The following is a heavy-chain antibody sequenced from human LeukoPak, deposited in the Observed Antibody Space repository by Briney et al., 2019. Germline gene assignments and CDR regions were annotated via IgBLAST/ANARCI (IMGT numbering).Heavy chain of an antibody. J-gene: IGHJ4*02. Sequence: SETLSLTCTVPGDSISSYFWSWIRQPPGKGLEWIGYMHNGVHTNYNPSLKSRVTISGDTSKNQLSLKLTSVTAADTAVYYCAATIKRDYDDTNLDYWGQGTLVTVPS. CDR2: MHNGVHT. D-gene: IGHD3-22*01. CDR3: AATIKRDYDDTNLDY. V-gene: IGHV4-59*12. CDR1: GDSISSYF.